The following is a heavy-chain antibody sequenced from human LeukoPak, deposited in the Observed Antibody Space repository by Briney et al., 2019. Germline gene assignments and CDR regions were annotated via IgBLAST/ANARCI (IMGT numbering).Heavy chain of an antibody. J-gene: IGHJ4*02. CDR2: INPNSGGT. Sequence: ASVKVSCKASGYTFTGYYMHWVRQAPGQGLEWMGWINPNSGGTNYAQNFQGRVTMTRDTSISTAYMEVSRLRSDDTAVYYCAREESSGYDYWGQGTLVTVSS. V-gene: IGHV1-2*02. CDR3: AREESSGYDY. CDR1: GYTFTGYY. D-gene: IGHD3-22*01.